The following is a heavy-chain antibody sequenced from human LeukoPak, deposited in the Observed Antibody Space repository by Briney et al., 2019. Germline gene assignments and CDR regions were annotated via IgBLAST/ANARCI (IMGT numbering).Heavy chain of an antibody. CDR3: ARGSTVTNGAFDI. V-gene: IGHV3-66*01. D-gene: IGHD4-17*01. J-gene: IGHJ3*02. Sequence: GGSLRLSCAASGFTVSSNYMSWVRQAPGKGLEWVSVIYSGGSTYYADSVKGRFTISRDNSKNTLYLQMNSLRAEDTAVYYCARGSTVTNGAFDIWGQGTMVTVSS. CDR2: IYSGGST. CDR1: GFTVSSNY.